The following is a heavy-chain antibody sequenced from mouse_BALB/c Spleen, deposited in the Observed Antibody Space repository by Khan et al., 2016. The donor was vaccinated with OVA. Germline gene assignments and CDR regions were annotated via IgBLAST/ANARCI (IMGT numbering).Heavy chain of an antibody. V-gene: IGHV1-5*01. J-gene: IGHJ2*01. Sequence: IQLVQSGTVLARPGASVKMSCKASGYTFTSYWMHWVKQRPGQGLEWIGAIYPGNSDTNYNQKFKGKAKLTVVTSTSTAYLELNSLTNEDSAVYYCTRNGFSNYESWDYWGQGTTLTVSS. CDR1: GYTFTSYW. CDR3: TRNGFSNYESWDY. CDR2: IYPGNSDT. D-gene: IGHD2-5*01.